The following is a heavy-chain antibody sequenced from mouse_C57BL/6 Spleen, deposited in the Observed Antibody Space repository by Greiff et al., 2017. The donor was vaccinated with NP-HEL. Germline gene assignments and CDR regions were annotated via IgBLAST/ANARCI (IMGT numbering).Heavy chain of an antibody. Sequence: EVMLVESGPGMVKPSQSLSLTCTVTGYSITSGYDWHWIRHFPGNKLEWMGYISYSGSTNYNPSLKSRISITHDTSKNHFFLKLNSVTTEDTATYYCARGNNWDVWYFDVWGTGTTVTVSS. D-gene: IGHD4-1*01. V-gene: IGHV3-1*01. CDR2: ISYSGST. CDR1: GYSITSGYD. J-gene: IGHJ1*03. CDR3: ARGNNWDVWYFDV.